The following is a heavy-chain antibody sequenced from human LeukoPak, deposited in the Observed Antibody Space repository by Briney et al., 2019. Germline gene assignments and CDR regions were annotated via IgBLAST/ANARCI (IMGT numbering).Heavy chain of an antibody. Sequence: GGSLRLSCAASGFTFSSYDMHWVRQATGKGLEWVSAIGTAGDTYYPGSVKGRFTISRENAKNSLYLQMNSPRAGDTAVYYCARGARYYDSSGSDFDYWGQGTLVTVSS. CDR3: ARGARYYDSSGSDFDY. CDR1: GFTFSSYD. J-gene: IGHJ4*02. V-gene: IGHV3-13*01. CDR2: IGTAGDT. D-gene: IGHD3-22*01.